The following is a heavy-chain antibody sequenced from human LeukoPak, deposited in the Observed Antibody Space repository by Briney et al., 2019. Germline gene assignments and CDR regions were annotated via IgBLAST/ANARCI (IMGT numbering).Heavy chain of an antibody. J-gene: IGHJ4*02. CDR1: GFTFSSYG. V-gene: IGHV3-9*01. CDR2: ISWNSGSI. D-gene: IGHD3-10*01. Sequence: GGSLRLSCAASGFTFSSYGMHWVRQAPGKGLEWVSGISWNSGSIGYADSVKGRFTISRDNAKNSLYLQMNSLRAEDTAVYYCATLLLVCEACHNDYWGQGTLVTVSS. CDR3: ATLLLVCEACHNDY.